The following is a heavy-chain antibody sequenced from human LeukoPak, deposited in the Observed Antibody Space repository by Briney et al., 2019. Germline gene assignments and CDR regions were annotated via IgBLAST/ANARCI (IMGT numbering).Heavy chain of an antibody. Sequence: GGSLRLSCAASGFTFSSYSMNWVRQAPGKGLEWVSSISSSSYIYYADSVKGRFTISRDNAKNSLYLQMNSLRAEDTAVYYCARRGIAARTFDYWGQGTLVTVSS. CDR2: ISSSSYI. CDR3: ARRGIAARTFDY. J-gene: IGHJ4*02. CDR1: GFTFSSYS. D-gene: IGHD6-6*01. V-gene: IGHV3-21*01.